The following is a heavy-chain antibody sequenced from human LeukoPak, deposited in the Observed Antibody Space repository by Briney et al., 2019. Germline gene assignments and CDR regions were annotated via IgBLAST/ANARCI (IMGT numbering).Heavy chain of an antibody. CDR3: ARESYCSGGSCYSGRAFDI. Sequence: GGSLRLSCAASGFTFSSYAMHWVRQAPGKGLEWVAAISYDGSNKDYADSVKGRFTMSRDSAKNTLYLQMNSPRAEDTAVYYCARESYCSGGSCYSGRAFDIWGQGTMVTVSS. D-gene: IGHD2-15*01. V-gene: IGHV3-30*04. CDR2: ISYDGSNK. J-gene: IGHJ3*02. CDR1: GFTFSSYA.